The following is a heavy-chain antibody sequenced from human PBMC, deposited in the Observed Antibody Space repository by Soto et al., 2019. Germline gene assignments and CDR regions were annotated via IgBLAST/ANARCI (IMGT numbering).Heavy chain of an antibody. Sequence: QVQLQESGPGLVKPSETLSLSCTVSGGSISSYYWSWFRLSPGKRMEWIGYVHHSWGSSYNPSLQSRVAISLDTSKSQFSLKVTSVTATVTAVYYCARQGFGPQHGLVDVWGQGTTVTVSS. V-gene: IGHV4-59*08. CDR1: GGSISSYY. J-gene: IGHJ6*01. D-gene: IGHD3-10*01. CDR2: VHHSWGS. CDR3: ARQGFGPQHGLVDV.